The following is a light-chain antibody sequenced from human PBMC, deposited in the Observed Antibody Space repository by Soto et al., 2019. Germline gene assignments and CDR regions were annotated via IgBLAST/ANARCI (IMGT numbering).Light chain of an antibody. J-gene: IGKJ2*02. CDR1: QSVSSSY. CDR2: GAS. V-gene: IGKV3-20*01. Sequence: EIVLTQSPGTLSLSPGERATLSCRASQSVSSSYLAWYQQKPGQAPRLLIYGASSRATGIPDRFSGSGSGTAFTLTIRRLEPEDFAVYYCQQYGSSRTFGQGTKLEIK. CDR3: QQYGSSRT.